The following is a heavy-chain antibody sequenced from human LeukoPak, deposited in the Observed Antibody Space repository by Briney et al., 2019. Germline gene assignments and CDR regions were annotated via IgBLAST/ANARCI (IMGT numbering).Heavy chain of an antibody. J-gene: IGHJ6*02. CDR1: GGSISSYY. CDR2: INHSGST. CDR3: ARGPQYLWFGELFPYYYYGMDV. D-gene: IGHD3-10*01. Sequence: SETLSLTCTVSGGSISSYYWSWIRQPPGKGLEWIGEINHSGSTNYNPSLKSRVTISVDTSKNQFSLKLSSVTAADTAVYYCARGPQYLWFGELFPYYYYGMDVWGQGTTVTVSS. V-gene: IGHV4-34*01.